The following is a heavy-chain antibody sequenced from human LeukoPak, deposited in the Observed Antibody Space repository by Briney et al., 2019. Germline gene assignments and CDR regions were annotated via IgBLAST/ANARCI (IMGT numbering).Heavy chain of an antibody. J-gene: IGHJ3*02. Sequence: ASVKVSCKASGYIFSNYGITWVRQAPGQGLEWMAISEYNGNTKYTQKFQGRVTMTTDISTDTAYMELRGLRSDDTAVYYCARDRIVSTGAFDIWGQGTLVTVSS. CDR1: GYIFSNYG. CDR2: SEYNGNT. CDR3: ARDRIVSTGAFDI. D-gene: IGHD5/OR15-5a*01. V-gene: IGHV1-18*01.